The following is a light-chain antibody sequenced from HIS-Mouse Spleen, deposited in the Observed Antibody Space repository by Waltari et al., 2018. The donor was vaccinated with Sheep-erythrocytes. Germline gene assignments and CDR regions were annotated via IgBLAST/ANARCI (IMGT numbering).Light chain of an antibody. J-gene: IGLJ2*01. V-gene: IGLV3-1*01. CDR1: KLGDKY. CDR2: QDS. Sequence: YELTQPPSVSVSPGQTASITCSGDKLGDKYACWYQQKPGQSPVLVIYQDSKRPSGIPERFSGSNSGNTATLTISGTQAMDEADYYCQAWDSSTVVFGEGTKLTVL. CDR3: QAWDSSTVV.